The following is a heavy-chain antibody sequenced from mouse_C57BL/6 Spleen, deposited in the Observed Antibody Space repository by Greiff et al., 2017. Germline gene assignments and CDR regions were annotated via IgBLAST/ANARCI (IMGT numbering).Heavy chain of an antibody. CDR2: ISSGGDYI. D-gene: IGHD1-1*01. J-gene: IGHJ3*01. CDR1: GFTFSSYA. Sequence: EVKLMESGEGLVKPGGSLKLSCAASGFTFSSYAMSWVRQTPEKRLEWVAYISSGGDYIYYADTVKGRFTISRDNARNTLYLQMSSLKSEDTAMYYCTRDRVYYGSSYPAWFAYWGQGTLVTVSA. V-gene: IGHV5-9-1*02. CDR3: TRDRVYYGSSYPAWFAY.